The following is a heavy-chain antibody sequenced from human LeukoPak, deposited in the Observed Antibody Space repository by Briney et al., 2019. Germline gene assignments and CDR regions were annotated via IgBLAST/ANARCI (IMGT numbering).Heavy chain of an antibody. J-gene: IGHJ5*02. Sequence: ASVKVSCKASGYTFTGYYIYWLRQAPAQGLEWMGWINPNSGGTKYAQKFQGRVTMTRDTSISTTYMELSNLRSDDAAVYYCARGPANWLDPWGQGTLVAVSS. CDR3: ARGPANWLDP. CDR1: GYTFTGYY. V-gene: IGHV1-2*02. CDR2: INPNSGGT.